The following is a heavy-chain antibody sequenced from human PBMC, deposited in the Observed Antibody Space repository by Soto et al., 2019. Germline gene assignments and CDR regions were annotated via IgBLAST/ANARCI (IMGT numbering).Heavy chain of an antibody. CDR2: INPNSGGT. CDR3: ATVFGGNYNDYFDN. V-gene: IGHV1-2*04. D-gene: IGHD1-26*01. CDR1: GYTFTGYY. J-gene: IGHJ4*02. Sequence: ASVKVSCKASGYTFTGYYMHWVRQAPGQGLEWMGWINPNSGGTNYAQKFQGWVTMTRDTSISTAYMELSRLRSDDTAIYYCATVFGGNYNDYFDNWSQGTLVTVSS.